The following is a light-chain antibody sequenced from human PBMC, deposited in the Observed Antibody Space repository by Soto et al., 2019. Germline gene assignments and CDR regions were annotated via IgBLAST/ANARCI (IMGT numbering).Light chain of an antibody. J-gene: IGKJ5*01. V-gene: IGKV3-15*01. Sequence: EIVMTQSPATLSVSPGERATLSCRASQSVSSNLAWYQQKPGQAPRLLIYGASTRATGIPARFGGSGSGTEFTLTISRLEPEDFALYYCQQYAHSTPISFGQGTRLEIK. CDR3: QQYAHSTPIS. CDR2: GAS. CDR1: QSVSSN.